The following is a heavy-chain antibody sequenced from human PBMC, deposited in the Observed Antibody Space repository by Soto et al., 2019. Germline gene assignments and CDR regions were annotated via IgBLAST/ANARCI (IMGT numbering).Heavy chain of an antibody. CDR2: IIPILGTA. D-gene: IGHD4-4*01. Sequence: QVQLVQSGAEVRKPGSSVKVSCKASGGTFSSYAISWVRQAPGQGLEWMGGIIPILGTANYAQKFQGRVTITADESTSTDYMELSSVRSEDTAVYYCATRNSNYEAYYYYYGMDVWGQGTTVTVSS. CDR1: GGTFSSYA. V-gene: IGHV1-69*01. J-gene: IGHJ6*02. CDR3: ATRNSNYEAYYYYYGMDV.